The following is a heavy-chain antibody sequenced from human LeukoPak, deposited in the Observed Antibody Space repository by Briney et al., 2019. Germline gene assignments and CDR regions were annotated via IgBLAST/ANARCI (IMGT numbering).Heavy chain of an antibody. CDR2: ISYDGINK. Sequence: GGSLRLSCEASGFTFSSYGMHWVRQAPGKGLEWVALISYDGINKFYADSVKGRFTISRDNSKNTLYLQMNSLRTEDTAVYYCAKGTGFDYWGQGTLVTVSS. V-gene: IGHV3-30*18. CDR3: AKGTGFDY. CDR1: GFTFSSYG. J-gene: IGHJ4*02.